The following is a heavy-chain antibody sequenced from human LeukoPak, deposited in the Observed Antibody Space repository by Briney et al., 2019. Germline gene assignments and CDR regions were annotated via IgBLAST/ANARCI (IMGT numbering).Heavy chain of an antibody. CDR2: IYYSGST. V-gene: IGHV4-39*01. CDR1: GGSISSSSYY. CDR3: AVNLPTRDY. J-gene: IGHJ4*02. D-gene: IGHD2-2*01. Sequence: SETLSLTCTVSGGSISSSSYYWGWIRQPPGKGLERIGSIYYSGSTYYNPSLKSRVTISVDTSKNQFSLKLSSVTAADTAVYYCAVNLPTRDYWGQGTLVTVSS.